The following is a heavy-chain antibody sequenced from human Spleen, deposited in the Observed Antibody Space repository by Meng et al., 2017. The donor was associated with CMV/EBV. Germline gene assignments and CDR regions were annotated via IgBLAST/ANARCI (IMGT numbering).Heavy chain of an antibody. CDR3: AARSRLRPATTPPYGMDV. CDR1: GYTFTSYY. V-gene: IGHV1-46*01. Sequence: ASVKVSCKASGYTFTSYYMHWVRQAPGQGLEWMGIINPSGGSTSYAQKFQGRVTMTRDTSTSTVYMELSSLRSEDTAVYFCAARSRLRPATTPPYGMDVWGQGTTVTVSS. J-gene: IGHJ6*02. D-gene: IGHD5-24*01. CDR2: INPSGGST.